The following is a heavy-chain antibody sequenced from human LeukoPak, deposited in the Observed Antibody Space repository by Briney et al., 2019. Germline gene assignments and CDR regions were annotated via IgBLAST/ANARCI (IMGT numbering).Heavy chain of an antibody. V-gene: IGHV5-51*01. J-gene: IGHJ4*02. CDR1: GYRFTSYW. CDR2: LYPGDSDT. CDR3: ARRKGATIFDY. D-gene: IGHD5-12*01. Sequence: ESLKISCKGTGYRFTSYWMGWVRQIPGKGLEWMGILYPGDSDTRCSPSLQAQVTMSADKSLSTAYLPGSNLKTPATVMYYCARRKGATIFDYWGQGTLVTVSS.